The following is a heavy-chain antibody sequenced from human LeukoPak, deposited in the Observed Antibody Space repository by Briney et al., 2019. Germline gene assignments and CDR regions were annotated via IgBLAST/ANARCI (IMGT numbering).Heavy chain of an antibody. CDR3: ARVSQTYSSGPQDY. J-gene: IGHJ4*02. D-gene: IGHD6-19*01. Sequence: PSETLSLTCTVSGGSISSYYWSWIRQPAGKGLEWIGRIYTSGSTNHNPSLKSRVTMSVDTSKNQFSLKLSSVTAADTAVYYCARVSQTYSSGPQDYWGQGTLVTVSS. CDR1: GGSISSYY. CDR2: IYTSGST. V-gene: IGHV4-4*07.